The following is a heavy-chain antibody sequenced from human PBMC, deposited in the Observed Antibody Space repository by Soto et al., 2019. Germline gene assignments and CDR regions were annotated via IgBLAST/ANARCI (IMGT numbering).Heavy chain of an antibody. V-gene: IGHV3-33*01. D-gene: IGHD3-22*01. CDR3: ARAHYSSGYYPYVTPADY. J-gene: IGHJ4*02. CDR2: IWYDGSNK. Sequence: PGGSLRLSCAASGFTFSSYGMHWVRQAPGKGLEWVAVIWYDGSNKYYADSVKGRFTISRDNSKNTLYLQMNSLRAEDTAVYYCARAHYSSGYYPYVTPADYWGQGTLVTVSS. CDR1: GFTFSSYG.